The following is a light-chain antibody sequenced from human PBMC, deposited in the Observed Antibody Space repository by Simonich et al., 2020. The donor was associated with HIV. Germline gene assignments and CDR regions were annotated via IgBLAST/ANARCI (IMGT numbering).Light chain of an antibody. J-gene: IGLJ2*01. Sequence: QSALTQPASVSGSPGQSIPISCTGTSRDVGTYNLVSWYQQHPGKAPKLMIYEGSKRPSGVSNRFSGSKSGNTASLTISGLQAEDEADYYCSSYTSSNSVVFGGGTKLTVL. CDR1: SRDVGTYNL. CDR2: EGS. V-gene: IGLV2-14*02. CDR3: SSYTSSNSVV.